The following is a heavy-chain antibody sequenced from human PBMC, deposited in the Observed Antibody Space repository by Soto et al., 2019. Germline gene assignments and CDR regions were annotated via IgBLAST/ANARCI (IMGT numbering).Heavy chain of an antibody. J-gene: IGHJ4*02. D-gene: IGHD2-21*01. CDR2: IYYTWAA. Sequence: QVQLQESGPGLVKPSQTLTLTCSVSGGSIDTGGFYWSLARQLPGKGLQWIGYIYYTWAAYYNPALNRRVVISLDTSANQFSLSLTSLTAADTAVYYCASGTFNDISFDSWGQGRLVTVSS. CDR1: GGSIDTGGFY. V-gene: IGHV4-31*03. CDR3: ASGTFNDISFDS.